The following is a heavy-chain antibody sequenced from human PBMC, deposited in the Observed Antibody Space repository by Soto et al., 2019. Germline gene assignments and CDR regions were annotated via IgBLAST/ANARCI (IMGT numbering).Heavy chain of an antibody. CDR1: GFTFSSYA. D-gene: IGHD5-18*01. CDR2: ISYDGSNK. Sequence: GGSLRLSCAASGFTFSSYAMHWVRQAPGKGLEWVAVISYDGSNKYYADSVKGRFTISRDNSKNTLYLQMNSLRAEDTALYYCARDVYSYGYVYAFDIWGQGTMVTVSS. CDR3: ARDVYSYGYVYAFDI. J-gene: IGHJ3*02. V-gene: IGHV3-30*04.